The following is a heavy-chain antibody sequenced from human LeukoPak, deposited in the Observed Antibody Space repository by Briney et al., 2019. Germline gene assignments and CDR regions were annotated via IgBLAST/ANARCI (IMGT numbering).Heavy chain of an antibody. J-gene: IGHJ4*02. CDR1: GYTFTSYG. D-gene: IGHD4-17*01. CDR3: ARVMYGDSRATLDY. V-gene: IGHV1-18*01. CDR2: ISAYNGNT. Sequence: GASVKVSCKASGYTFTSYGISWVRQAPGQGLEWMGWISAYNGNTNYAQKLQGRVTMTTDTSTSTAYMELRSLRSDDTAVYYCARVMYGDSRATLDYWGQGTLVTVSS.